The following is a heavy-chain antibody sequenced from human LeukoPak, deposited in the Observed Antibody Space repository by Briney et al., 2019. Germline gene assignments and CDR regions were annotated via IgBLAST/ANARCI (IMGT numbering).Heavy chain of an antibody. D-gene: IGHD1-26*01. V-gene: IGHV3-30-3*01. J-gene: IGHJ4*02. Sequence: GGSLRLSCAASGFTFSSYTMHWVRQAPGKGLEWVAVISYDGSNKYYADSVKGRFTISRDNSKNTLYLQMNSLRAEDTAVYYCAKVGAGAFDYWGQGTLVTVSS. CDR3: AKVGAGAFDY. CDR2: ISYDGSNK. CDR1: GFTFSSYT.